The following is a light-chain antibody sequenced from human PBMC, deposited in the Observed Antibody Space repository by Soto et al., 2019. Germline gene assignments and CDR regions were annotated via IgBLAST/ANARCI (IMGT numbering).Light chain of an antibody. J-gene: IGLJ1*01. CDR3: QTWDSSTGV. CDR2: EDR. V-gene: IGLV3-1*01. Sequence: SSELTQPPSVSVSPGQTASITCSGDELGDKYVCWYQQKPGQSPVMVIYEDRKRPSGIPERFSGSNSGNTATLTISGTQTMDEADYYCQTWDSSTGVFGTGTKLTVL. CDR1: ELGDKY.